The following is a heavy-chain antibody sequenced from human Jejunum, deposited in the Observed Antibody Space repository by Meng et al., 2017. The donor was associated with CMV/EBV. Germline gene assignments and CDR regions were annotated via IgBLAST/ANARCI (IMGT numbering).Heavy chain of an antibody. CDR2: MGSKTNNYAT. D-gene: IGHD3-16*01. J-gene: IGHJ4*02. Sequence: WEASGSPLCNSSGHGSRQAAEKGGEGMGRMGSKTNNYATTYAASVQGRFTISRDDSKNTAYLNKNSLKTEDTAVYYCSRYLGGVGYWGQGTLVTVSS. V-gene: IGHV3-73*01. CDR1: GSPLCNSS. CDR3: SRYLGGVGY.